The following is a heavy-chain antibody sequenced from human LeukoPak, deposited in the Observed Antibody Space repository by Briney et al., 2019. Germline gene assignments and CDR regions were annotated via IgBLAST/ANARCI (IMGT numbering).Heavy chain of an antibody. J-gene: IGHJ6*02. CDR1: GFTFSSYG. CDR2: IWYDGSNK. V-gene: IGHV3-33*01. CDR3: ARGDGYCSSTSCYYYYYGMDV. Sequence: GGSLRLSCAASGFTFSSYGMHWVRQAPGKGLEGVAVIWYDGSNKYYADSVKGRFTISRDNSKNTLYLQMNSLRAEDTAVYYCARGDGYCSSTSCYYYYYGMDVWGHGTTVTVSS. D-gene: IGHD2-2*01.